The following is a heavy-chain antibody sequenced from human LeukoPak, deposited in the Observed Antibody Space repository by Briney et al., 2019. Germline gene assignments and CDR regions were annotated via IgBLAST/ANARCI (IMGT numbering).Heavy chain of an antibody. CDR2: ISSSSSYI. V-gene: IGHV3-21*01. Sequence: PGGSLRLSCAASGFTFSSYSMNWVRQAPGQGLEWVSSISSSSSYIYYADSVKGRFTISRDNAKNSLYLQMNSLRAEDTAVYYCATELLWFGTDYWGQGTLVTVSS. CDR1: GFTFSSYS. CDR3: ATELLWFGTDY. D-gene: IGHD3-10*01. J-gene: IGHJ4*02.